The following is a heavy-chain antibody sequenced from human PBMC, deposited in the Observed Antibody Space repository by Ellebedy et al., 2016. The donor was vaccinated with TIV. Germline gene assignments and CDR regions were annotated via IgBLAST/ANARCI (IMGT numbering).Heavy chain of an antibody. J-gene: IGHJ4*02. D-gene: IGHD5-24*01. V-gene: IGHV3-30*18. CDR3: AKDLGRWLQYFDS. Sequence: GESLKISCAASGFTFSSYGMHWVRQAPGKGLEWVAGMLYDGNDEYYADSVKGRFTISSDSSKTTSYLQTNSLRPEDTAVYYCAKDLGRWLQYFDSWGQGTLVTVSS. CDR2: MLYDGNDE. CDR1: GFTFSSYG.